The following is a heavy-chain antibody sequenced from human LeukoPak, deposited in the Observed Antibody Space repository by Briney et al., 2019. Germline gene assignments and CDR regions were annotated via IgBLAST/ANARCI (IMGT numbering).Heavy chain of an antibody. CDR3: ARNEIYDFLGGMDV. CDR1: GDSINSLDL. Sequence: SGTLSLTCTVSGDSINSLDLWSWVRQPPGKGLEWIGEMYLSGTTHSNPSVKSRVTISIDKSKNQFFLNLSSVTAADTAVYYCARNEIYDFLGGMDVWGQGTTVTVSS. V-gene: IGHV4-4*02. J-gene: IGHJ6*02. D-gene: IGHD3-3*01. CDR2: MYLSGTT.